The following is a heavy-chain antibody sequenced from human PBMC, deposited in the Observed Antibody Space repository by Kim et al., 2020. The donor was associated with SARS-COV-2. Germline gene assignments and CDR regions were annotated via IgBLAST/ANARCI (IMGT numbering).Heavy chain of an antibody. CDR2: INTNTGNP. Sequence: ASVKVSCKASGYTFTSYAMNWVRQAPGQGLEWMGWINTNTGNPTYAQGFTGRFVFSLDTSFSTAYLQISSLKAEDTAVYYCARDLMVRGRESWFDPWGQGTLVTVSS. V-gene: IGHV7-4-1*02. CDR3: ARDLMVRGRESWFDP. CDR1: GYTFTSYA. D-gene: IGHD3-10*01. J-gene: IGHJ5*02.